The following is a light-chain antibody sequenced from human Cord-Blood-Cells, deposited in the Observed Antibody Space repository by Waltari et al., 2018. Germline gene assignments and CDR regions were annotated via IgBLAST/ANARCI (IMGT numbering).Light chain of an antibody. CDR3: QQRSNWPPWT. CDR1: QSVSSY. Sequence: EIVLTQSPATLSLSPGERAPLSCRARQSVSSYLAWYQQKPGQAPRLLIYDASNRATGIPARFSGSGSGTDFTLTISSLEPEDFAVYYWQQRSNWPPWTFGQGTKVEIK. CDR2: DAS. J-gene: IGKJ1*01. V-gene: IGKV3-11*01.